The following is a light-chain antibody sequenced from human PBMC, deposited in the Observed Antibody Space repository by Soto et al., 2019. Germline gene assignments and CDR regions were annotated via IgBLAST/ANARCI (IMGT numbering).Light chain of an antibody. V-gene: IGKV1-5*03. J-gene: IGKJ1*01. CDR3: QQYNAYSQA. Sequence: DIQMTQSPSTLSASVGDRVTITCRASESVWRWLAWYQQKPGRTPKLLIYQASTLQTGVPSRFSGSGSGTEFTLTISSLQPDDFATYYCQQYNAYSQAFGHQTQVQIK. CDR2: QAS. CDR1: ESVWRW.